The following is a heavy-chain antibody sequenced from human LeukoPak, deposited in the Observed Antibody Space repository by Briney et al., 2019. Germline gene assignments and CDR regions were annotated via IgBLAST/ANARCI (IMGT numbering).Heavy chain of an antibody. CDR3: ARGTLELDY. Sequence: GGSLRLSCAASGFTFSSYAMHWVRQAPGKGLEWVALISHDGGNAEYVESVTGRFTISRDNSKNMVYLEMTSLRSDDTAVYYCARGTLELDYWGLGTLVIVSS. J-gene: IGHJ4*02. CDR1: GFTFSSYA. D-gene: IGHD1-1*01. CDR2: ISHDGGNA. V-gene: IGHV3-30-3*01.